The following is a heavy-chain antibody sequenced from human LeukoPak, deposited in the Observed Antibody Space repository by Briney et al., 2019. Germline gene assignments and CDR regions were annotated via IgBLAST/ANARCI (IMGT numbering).Heavy chain of an antibody. CDR3: ARGYGDYLPNYFDY. V-gene: IGHV3-48*03. CDR1: GFTFSSYE. CDR2: ISSSGSTI. J-gene: IGHJ4*02. Sequence: QPGGSLRLSCAASGFTFSSYEMNWVRQAPGQGLEWVSYISSSGSTIYYADSVKGRFTISRDNAKNSLYLQMNSLRAEDTAVYYCARGYGDYLPNYFDYWGQGTLVTVSS. D-gene: IGHD4-17*01.